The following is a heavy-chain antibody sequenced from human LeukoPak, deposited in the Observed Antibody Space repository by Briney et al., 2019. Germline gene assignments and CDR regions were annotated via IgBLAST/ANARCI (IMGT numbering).Heavy chain of an antibody. V-gene: IGHV4-39*01. J-gene: IGHJ4*02. CDR1: GDSVGRGVNY. CDR2: VHHGGSA. D-gene: IGHD3-10*01. Sequence: SETLSLTCIVSGDSVGRGVNYWGWIRQPPDKGLEWIGTVHHGGSAYYKPSLKSRVTISVDTSKSQFSLRLNSVTAADTAVYYCSAMTRGASTPDFWGQGTLVTVSS. CDR3: SAMTRGASTPDF.